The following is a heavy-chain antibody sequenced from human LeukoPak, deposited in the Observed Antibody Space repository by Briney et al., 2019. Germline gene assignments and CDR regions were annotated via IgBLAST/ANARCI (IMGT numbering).Heavy chain of an antibody. CDR2: INNDATRT. D-gene: IGHD1-26*01. Sequence: PGGSLRLSCAASGSAFSRSWIHWVRQAPGKGLVWVSHINNDATRTTYADSVRGRFTIFRDNAKNTVSLQMNSLRAEDTAVYYCASDGAYAMAVWGQGTTVTVSS. V-gene: IGHV3-74*01. J-gene: IGHJ6*02. CDR1: GSAFSRSW. CDR3: ASDGAYAMAV.